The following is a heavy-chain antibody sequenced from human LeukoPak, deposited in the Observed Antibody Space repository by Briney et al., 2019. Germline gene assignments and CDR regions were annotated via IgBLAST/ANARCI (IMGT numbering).Heavy chain of an antibody. V-gene: IGHV1-8*01. CDR1: GYTFTSYD. D-gene: IGHD3-10*01. Sequence: ASVKVSCKASGYTFTSYDINWEREATGQGLEWMGWMNPNSVNTGYAQKFQGRGTMTRNTSISTAYMELSSLRSKDTAVYYCARGRGGAFDIWGQGTMVTVSS. CDR3: ARGRGGAFDI. CDR2: MNPNSVNT. J-gene: IGHJ3*02.